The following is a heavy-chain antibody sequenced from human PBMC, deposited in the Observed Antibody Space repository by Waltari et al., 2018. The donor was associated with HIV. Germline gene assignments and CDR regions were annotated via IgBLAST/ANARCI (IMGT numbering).Heavy chain of an antibody. CDR3: ARDSAPGLAVDDDDGEFFYYGLDV. D-gene: IGHD6-19*01. CDR2: VNHVGRT. CDR1: GGSFSGYY. Sequence: QVHLEQWGTGLLRPSETLSLTCAVYGGSFSGYYWSWIRQSPGRGLEWSGEVNHVGRTNYSPSLKGRVTVSVDTSKNQFSLTMRSVTAADTAVYYCARDSAPGLAVDDDDGEFFYYGLDVWGQGTTVTVSS. J-gene: IGHJ6*01. V-gene: IGHV4-34*01.